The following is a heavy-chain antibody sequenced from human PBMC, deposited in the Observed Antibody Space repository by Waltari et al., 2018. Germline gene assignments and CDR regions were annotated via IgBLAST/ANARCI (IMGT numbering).Heavy chain of an antibody. J-gene: IGHJ3*02. CDR1: GGSISSYY. CDR3: ARGYQTALNPREYQLLYGGAFDI. V-gene: IGHV4-4*07. Sequence: QVQLQESGPGLVKPSETLSLTCTVSGGSISSYYWSWIRQPAGKGLEWIGRIYTSGSTNYNPSLKSRVTMSVDTSKNQFSLKLSSVTAADTAVYYCARGYQTALNPREYQLLYGGAFDIWGQGTMVTVSS. D-gene: IGHD2-2*02. CDR2: IYTSGST.